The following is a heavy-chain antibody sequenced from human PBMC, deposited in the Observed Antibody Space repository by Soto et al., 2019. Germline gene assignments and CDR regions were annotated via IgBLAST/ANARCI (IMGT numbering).Heavy chain of an antibody. CDR1: GFTFSSYS. J-gene: IGHJ3*02. CDR2: ISSSSSTI. V-gene: IGHV3-48*02. Sequence: EVQLVESGGGLVQPGGSLRLSCAASGFTFSSYSMNWVRQAPGKGLEWVSYISSSSSTIYYADSVKGRFTISRDNAKNSLYLQMNSLRDEDTAVYYCARDPHVWGSYRPDDAFDIWGQGTMVTVSS. D-gene: IGHD3-16*02. CDR3: ARDPHVWGSYRPDDAFDI.